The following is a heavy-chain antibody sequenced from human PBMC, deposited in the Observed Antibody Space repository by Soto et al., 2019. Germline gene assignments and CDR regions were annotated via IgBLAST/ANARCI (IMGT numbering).Heavy chain of an antibody. J-gene: IGHJ4*02. CDR1: GYTLTGYA. CDR2: INAGNGNT. CDR3: ARAVAVPADHDY. V-gene: IGHV1-3*01. D-gene: IGHD5-12*01. Sequence: ASVKVSWKASGYTLTGYAMHWVRQAPGQRLEWMGWINAGNGNTKYSQKFQGRVTITRDTSASTDYMELSSLRSEDTAAYYRARAVAVPADHDYWGQRTPVPGSS.